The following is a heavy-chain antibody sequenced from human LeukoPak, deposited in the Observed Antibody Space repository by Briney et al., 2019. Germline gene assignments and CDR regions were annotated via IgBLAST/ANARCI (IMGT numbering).Heavy chain of an antibody. Sequence: SETLSLTCTVSGGSISSGSYYWGWIRQPPGKGLEWIGTIYYSGSTYYNPSLKSRVTISVGTSKNQFSLKLSSVTAADTAVYYCARQAGTYDILTGYYQPFDYWGQGTLVTVSS. J-gene: IGHJ4*02. CDR2: IYYSGST. V-gene: IGHV4-39*01. D-gene: IGHD3-9*01. CDR3: ARQAGTYDILTGYYQPFDY. CDR1: GGSISSGSYY.